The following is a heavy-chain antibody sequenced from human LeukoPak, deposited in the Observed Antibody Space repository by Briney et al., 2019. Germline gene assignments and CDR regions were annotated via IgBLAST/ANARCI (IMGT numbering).Heavy chain of an antibody. J-gene: IGHJ4*02. CDR2: LYSGGST. CDR3: ARANYHDY. CDR1: GFNVSSNC. D-gene: IGHD2-2*01. V-gene: IGHV3-53*01. Sequence: GGSLRLSCAASGFNVSSNCMNWVRQAPGKGLEWVSSLYSGGSTYYSDSVKGRFTISRDNAKNTLYVQMNSLRAEDTGVYYCARANYHDYWGQGTLVTVSS.